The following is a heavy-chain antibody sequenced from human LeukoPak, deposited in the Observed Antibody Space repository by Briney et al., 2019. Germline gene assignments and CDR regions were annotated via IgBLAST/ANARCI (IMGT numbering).Heavy chain of an antibody. CDR1: GGSISGYY. V-gene: IGHV4-59*01. CDR2: IYYSGST. J-gene: IGHJ4*02. Sequence: PSETLSLTCTVSGGSISGYYWSLIRQPPGKGLEWIGYIYYSGSTEYNPSLKSRVTISVDASKNQFSLRLSSLTAADTAVYYCARGALDTKTRFDYWGQGTLVTVSS. D-gene: IGHD5-18*01. CDR3: ARGALDTKTRFDY.